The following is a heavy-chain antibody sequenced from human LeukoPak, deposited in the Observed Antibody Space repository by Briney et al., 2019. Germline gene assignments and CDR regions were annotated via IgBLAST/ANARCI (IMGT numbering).Heavy chain of an antibody. CDR2: ISWNSGSI. J-gene: IGHJ6*02. V-gene: IGHV3-9*01. D-gene: IGHD6-13*01. CDR3: AKDKGAAASLHYYGMDV. CDR1: GFTFDDYA. Sequence: GRSLRLSCAASGFTFDDYAMHWVRQAPGKGLEWVSGISWNSGSIGYADSVKGRFTISRDNAKNSLYLQMNSLRAEDTALYYCAKDKGAAASLHYYGMDVWGQGTTVTVSS.